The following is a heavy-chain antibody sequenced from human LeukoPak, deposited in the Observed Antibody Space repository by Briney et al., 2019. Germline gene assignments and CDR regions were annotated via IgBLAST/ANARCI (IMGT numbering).Heavy chain of an antibody. CDR2: IYYSGST. CDR1: GGSISSGGYY. V-gene: IGHV4-31*03. CDR3: ARARGISLWGPFDY. J-gene: IGHJ4*02. Sequence: SETLSLTCTVSGGSISSGGYYWSWIRQHPGKGLEWIGYIYYSGSTYYNPSLKSRVTISVDTSKTQFSLKLSSVTAADTAVYDCARARGISLWGPFDYWGQGTLVTVSS. D-gene: IGHD3-16*01.